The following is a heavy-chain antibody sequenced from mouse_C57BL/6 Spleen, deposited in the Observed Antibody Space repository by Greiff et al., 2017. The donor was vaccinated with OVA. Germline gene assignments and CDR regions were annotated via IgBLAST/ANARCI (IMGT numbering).Heavy chain of an antibody. J-gene: IGHJ4*01. V-gene: IGHV3-6*01. CDR1: GYSITSGYY. CDR3: ARGEGLLTAMDY. Sequence: EVKLQESGPGLVKPSQSLSLTCSVTGYSITSGYYWNWIRQFPGNKLEWMGYISYDGSNNYNPSLKNRISITRDTSKNQFFLKLNSVTTEDTATYYCARGEGLLTAMDYWGQGTSVTVSS. CDR2: ISYDGSN. D-gene: IGHD1-1*01.